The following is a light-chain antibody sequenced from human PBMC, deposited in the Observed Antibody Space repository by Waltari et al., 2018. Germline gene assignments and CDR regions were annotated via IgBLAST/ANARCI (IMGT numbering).Light chain of an antibody. CDR1: QSIGSS. CDR3: QQRINWPRT. Sequence: ETVLTQSPGTLALSPGERATLSCRASQSIGSSLAWYQHIPGQAPRLLFYDASNRATGIQARFSGSGSGTDFTLTISSLEPEDFAVYYCQQRINWPRTFGQGTKVEIK. CDR2: DAS. J-gene: IGKJ1*01. V-gene: IGKV3-11*01.